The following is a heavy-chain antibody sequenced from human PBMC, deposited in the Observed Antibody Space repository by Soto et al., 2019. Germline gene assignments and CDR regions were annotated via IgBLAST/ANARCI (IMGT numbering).Heavy chain of an antibody. V-gene: IGHV1-18*01. J-gene: IGHJ6*03. CDR2: ISAYNGNT. Sequence: QVQLVQSGAEVKKPGASVMVSCKASGYTFTSYGISWVRQAPGQGLEWMGWISAYNGNTNYAQKLQGRVTMTTDTSTSTAYMELRSLRSDDTAVYYCARGNSGSYYNVRYYYYYMDVWGKGTTVTVSS. CDR1: GYTFTSYG. D-gene: IGHD3-10*01. CDR3: ARGNSGSYYNVRYYYYYMDV.